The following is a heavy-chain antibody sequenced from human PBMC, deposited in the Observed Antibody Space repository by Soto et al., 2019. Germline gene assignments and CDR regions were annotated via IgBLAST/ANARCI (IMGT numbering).Heavy chain of an antibody. J-gene: IGHJ4*02. D-gene: IGHD3-16*01. V-gene: IGHV4-4*07. CDR2: IYSSGST. Sequence: PSETLSLTCTVSGGSISNYYWSWIRQPAGKGLEWIGRIYSSGSTNYNPSLKSRVTMSVDTSKNQLSLKLSYVTAADTAVYYCARHFLGAASGFDYWGQGILVTVSS. CDR1: GGSISNYY. CDR3: ARHFLGAASGFDY.